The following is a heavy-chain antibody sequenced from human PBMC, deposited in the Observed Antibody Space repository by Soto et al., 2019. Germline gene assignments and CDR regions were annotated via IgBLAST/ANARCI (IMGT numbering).Heavy chain of an antibody. CDR3: AGARGGGGY. D-gene: IGHD3-10*01. V-gene: IGHV3-53*01. CDR2: IYSGGYT. CDR1: GFTVSNNY. Sequence: EVQLVESGGGLIQPGGSLRLSCAVSGFTVSNNYMSWVRQAPGKGLEGVSVIYSGGYTAYGDSVKGRFTISRDNSKNTLYPQRNSLGAADSAVYFWAGARGGGGYWGQGTLVTVSS. J-gene: IGHJ4*02.